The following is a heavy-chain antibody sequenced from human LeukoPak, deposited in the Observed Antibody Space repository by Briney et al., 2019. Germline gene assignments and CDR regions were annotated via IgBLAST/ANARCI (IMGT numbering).Heavy chain of an antibody. CDR2: ISGSGGST. V-gene: IGHV3-23*01. D-gene: IGHD3-9*01. J-gene: IGHJ4*02. CDR1: GFTFSSYA. Sequence: GGSLRLSCAASGFTFSSYAMSWVRQAPGKGLEWVSAISGSGGSTYYADSVKGRFTISRDNAKNSLYLQMNSLRAEDTAVYYCARPFARYDILTGQMGYWGQGTLVTVSS. CDR3: ARPFARYDILTGQMGY.